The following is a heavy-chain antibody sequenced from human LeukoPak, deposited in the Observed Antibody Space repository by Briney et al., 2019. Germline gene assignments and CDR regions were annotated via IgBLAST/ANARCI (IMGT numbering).Heavy chain of an antibody. Sequence: PSETLSLTCTVSGGSISSYYWSWIRQPPGKGLEWIGYIYYSGSTNYNPSLKSRVTISVDTSKNQFSLKLSSVTAADTAVYYCARVPVYGGKAGEFDYWGQGTLVTVSS. CDR1: GGSISSYY. CDR2: IYYSGST. J-gene: IGHJ4*02. CDR3: ARVPVYGGKAGEFDY. D-gene: IGHD4-23*01. V-gene: IGHV4-59*01.